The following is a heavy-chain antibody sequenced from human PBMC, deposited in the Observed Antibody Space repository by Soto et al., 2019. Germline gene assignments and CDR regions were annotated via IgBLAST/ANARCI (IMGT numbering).Heavy chain of an antibody. CDR3: ATPSLMYSSSLYYFDY. CDR1: GYTLTELS. J-gene: IGHJ4*02. V-gene: IGHV1-24*01. D-gene: IGHD6-13*01. Sequence: ASVKVSCKVSGYTLTELSMHWVRQAPGKGLEWMGGFDPEDGETIYAQKFQGRVTMTEDTCTDTAYMELSSLRSEDTAVYYCATPSLMYSSSLYYFDYWGQGTLVTVSS. CDR2: FDPEDGET.